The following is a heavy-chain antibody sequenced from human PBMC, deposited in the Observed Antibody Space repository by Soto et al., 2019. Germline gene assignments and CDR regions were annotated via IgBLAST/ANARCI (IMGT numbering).Heavy chain of an antibody. CDR3: ATYTSLDY. D-gene: IGHD2-2*02. J-gene: IGHJ4*02. CDR2: IYSGGST. Sequence: HPGGSLRLSCASSGFTVSNNYMSWVRHAPGKGLEWVSLIYSGGSTFYADSVKGRFTISRDNSKNTLFLQMNSLRAEDTAVYFCATYTSLDYWGQGTLVTVSS. V-gene: IGHV3-53*01. CDR1: GFTVSNNY.